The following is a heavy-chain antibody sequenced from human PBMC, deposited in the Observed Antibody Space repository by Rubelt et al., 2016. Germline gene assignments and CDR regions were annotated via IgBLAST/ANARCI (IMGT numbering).Heavy chain of an antibody. J-gene: IGHJ4*02. CDR2: ISAYNGNT. CDR3: ARFAIGGHSSGYLFDY. CDR1: GYTFTSYG. V-gene: IGHV1-18*01. Sequence: QVQLVQSGAEVKKPGASVKVSCKASGYTFTSYGISWVRQAPGQGLEWMGWISAYNGNTNYAQKLQGRVTMTTDASTSTAYMELRSLRSDDTAVYYCARFAIGGHSSGYLFDYWGQGTLVTVSS. D-gene: IGHD3-22*01.